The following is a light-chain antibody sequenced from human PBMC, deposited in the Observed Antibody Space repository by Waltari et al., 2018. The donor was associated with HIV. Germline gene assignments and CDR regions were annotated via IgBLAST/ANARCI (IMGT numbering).Light chain of an antibody. Sequence: DIQMTQSPSSLSASVGDRVTISCRASQSIGRRLNWYQHKPGKDPKLLIDDASTLRSGVPSRFSASGSGTEFTLIISSLQGEDIATYYCQKSDNTPYTFGQGTKLEIK. V-gene: IGKV1-39*01. CDR2: DAS. CDR3: QKSDNTPYT. J-gene: IGKJ2*01. CDR1: QSIGRR.